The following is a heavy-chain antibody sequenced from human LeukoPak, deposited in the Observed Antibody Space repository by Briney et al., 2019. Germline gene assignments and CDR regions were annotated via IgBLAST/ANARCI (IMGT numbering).Heavy chain of an antibody. CDR2: IRYDGSNK. V-gene: IGHV3-30*02. CDR3: AKDSAATTRPGGYDY. D-gene: IGHD4-11*01. CDR1: GFTFSSYG. Sequence: GGSLRLSCAASGFTFSSYGMHWVRQAPGKGLEWVAFIRYDGSNKYYADSVKGRFTISRDNSKSTLYLQMNTLRAEDTAVYYCAKDSAATTRPGGYDYWGQGTLVTVPS. J-gene: IGHJ4*02.